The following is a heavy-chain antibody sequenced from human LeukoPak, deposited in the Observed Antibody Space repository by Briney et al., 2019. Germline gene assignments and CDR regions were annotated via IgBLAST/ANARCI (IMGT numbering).Heavy chain of an antibody. D-gene: IGHD6-13*01. Sequence: GRSLRLSCAASGFTFDDYAMHWVRQAPGKGLEWVSGIGWNSGGIVYADSVKGRFTISRDNAKKSLYLQMNSLGAEDTALYYCVKVTAAGFVDHWGQGTLVTVSS. CDR2: IGWNSGGI. CDR1: GFTFDDYA. V-gene: IGHV3-9*01. CDR3: VKVTAAGFVDH. J-gene: IGHJ4*02.